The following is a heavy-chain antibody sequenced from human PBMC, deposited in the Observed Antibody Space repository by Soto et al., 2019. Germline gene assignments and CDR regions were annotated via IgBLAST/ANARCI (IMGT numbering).Heavy chain of an antibody. J-gene: IGHJ4*02. CDR1: GFIVSSNQ. CDR2: IYSGHTT. V-gene: IGHV3-53*01. D-gene: IGHD3-3*01. Sequence: VGSLRLSGVASGFIVSSNQMSWVRQAPGKGLEWVSVIYSGHTTYYADSVEGRFTISRDDSKNTLYLQMNSLRVEDTAVYYCVRGPSDHKLRLVEWPYGDYWGQGALVTVSS. CDR3: VRGPSDHKLRLVEWPYGDY.